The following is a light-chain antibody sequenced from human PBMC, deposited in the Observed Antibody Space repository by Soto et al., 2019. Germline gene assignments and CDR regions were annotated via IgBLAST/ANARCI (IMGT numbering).Light chain of an antibody. CDR1: QSISGL. Sequence: DVTLTHSLSTLSASILDRITIXCLASQSISGLLAWHQQKPGKAPKLLIYKASGLEGGVPSRFSGSGSGTEFSLTINSLQPDDFATYYCQQYASYSWTFGQGTKVDIK. V-gene: IGKV1-5*03. J-gene: IGKJ1*01. CDR2: KAS. CDR3: QQYASYSWT.